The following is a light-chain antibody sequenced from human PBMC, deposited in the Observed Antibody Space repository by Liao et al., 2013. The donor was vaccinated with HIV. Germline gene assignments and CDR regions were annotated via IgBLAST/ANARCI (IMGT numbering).Light chain of an antibody. CDR3: HTWDSDTVV. Sequence: SNELTQPPSVSVSPGQTASITCSGRYLGDRYVSWYQQKPGQSPVLVIYQDTKRPSGIPERFSGSNSGNTATLTINGTQAMDEADYFCHTWDSDTVVFGAGTKVTVL. V-gene: IGLV3-1*01. CDR1: YLGDRY. CDR2: QDT. J-gene: IGLJ1*01.